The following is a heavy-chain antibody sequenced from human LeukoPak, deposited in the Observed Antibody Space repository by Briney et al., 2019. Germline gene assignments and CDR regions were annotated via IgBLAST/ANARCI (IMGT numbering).Heavy chain of an antibody. J-gene: IGHJ4*02. D-gene: IGHD3-3*01. Sequence: GGSLRLSCAASGFTFSSYSMNWVRQAPGKGLEWVSSISSSSSYIYYADSVKGRFTISRHNAKNSLYLQMNSLRAEDTAVYYCARVLVLAPDYWGQGTLVTVSS. CDR2: ISSSSSYI. CDR1: GFTFSSYS. CDR3: ARVLVLAPDY. V-gene: IGHV3-21*01.